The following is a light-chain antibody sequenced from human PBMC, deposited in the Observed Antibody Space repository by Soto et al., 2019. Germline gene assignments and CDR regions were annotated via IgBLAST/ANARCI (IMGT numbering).Light chain of an antibody. J-gene: IGLJ2*01. CDR2: EVS. Sequence: QSALTQPASVSGSPGQSITISCTGTSSDVGSYNLVSWYQQHPGKAPKLMIYEVSKRPSGVPDRFSGSKSGNTASLTVSGLQAEDEADYYCSSYADSNNLVFGGGTKLTVL. V-gene: IGLV2-8*01. CDR1: SSDVGSYNL. CDR3: SSYADSNNLV.